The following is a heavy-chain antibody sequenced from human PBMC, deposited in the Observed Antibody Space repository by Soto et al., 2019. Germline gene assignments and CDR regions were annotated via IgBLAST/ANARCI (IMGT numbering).Heavy chain of an antibody. Sequence: ASETLSLTCTVSGGSISSYYWSWIRQPPGKGLEWIGYIYYSGSTNYNPSLKSRVTISVDTSKNQFSLKLSSVTAADTAVYYCARARPGIVGALRFDPWGQGTLVTVPS. J-gene: IGHJ5*02. CDR3: ARARPGIVGALRFDP. D-gene: IGHD1-26*01. V-gene: IGHV4-59*01. CDR1: GGSISSYY. CDR2: IYYSGST.